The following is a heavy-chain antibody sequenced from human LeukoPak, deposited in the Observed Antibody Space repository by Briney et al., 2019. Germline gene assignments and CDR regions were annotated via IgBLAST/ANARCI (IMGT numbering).Heavy chain of an antibody. Sequence: GASVKVSCTASGYTFTSYGISWVRQAPGQGLEWMGWISAYNGNTNYAQKLQGRVTMTTDTSTSTAYMELRSLRSDDTAVYYCAIRLWFGELGDWFDPWGQGTLVTVSS. J-gene: IGHJ5*02. D-gene: IGHD3-10*01. V-gene: IGHV1-18*01. CDR1: GYTFTSYG. CDR3: AIRLWFGELGDWFDP. CDR2: ISAYNGNT.